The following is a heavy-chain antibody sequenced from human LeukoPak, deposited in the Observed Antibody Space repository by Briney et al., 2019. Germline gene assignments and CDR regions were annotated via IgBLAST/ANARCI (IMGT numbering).Heavy chain of an antibody. J-gene: IGHJ4*02. Sequence: PSETLSLTCTVSGVSISSHYWSWIRQSPGKGLEWIGNIYYTGSTNYNPSLKSRVAISIDTSKNQFSLTLHSVTAADAAVYYCASAGNPHNFDFWGQGPLVTVSS. CDR2: IYYTGST. V-gene: IGHV4-59*11. CDR1: GVSISSHY. CDR3: ASAGNPHNFDF.